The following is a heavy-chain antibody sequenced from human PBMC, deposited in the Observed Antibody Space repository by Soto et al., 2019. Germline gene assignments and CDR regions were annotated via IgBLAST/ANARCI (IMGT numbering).Heavy chain of an antibody. D-gene: IGHD6-13*01. V-gene: IGHV4-39*01. CDR3: ARRIAAAGTTLDY. J-gene: IGHJ4*02. CDR2: IYYSGST. Sequence: SETLSLSCTVSGGSISSSIYYWVWIRQPPGKVLEWIGSIYYSGSTYYNPSLKSRVTISVDTSKNQFSLKLSSVTAADTAVYYCARRIAAAGTTLDYWGQGTLVTVSS. CDR1: GGSISSSIYY.